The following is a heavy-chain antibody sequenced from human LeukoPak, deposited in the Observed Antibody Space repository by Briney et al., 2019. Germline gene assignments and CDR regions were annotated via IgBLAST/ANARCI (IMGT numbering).Heavy chain of an antibody. CDR3: AELGITMIGGV. V-gene: IGHV3-48*03. J-gene: IGHJ6*04. CDR2: ISSSGSTI. D-gene: IGHD3-10*02. CDR1: GFAFISYE. Sequence: PGGSLDLSFQASGFAFISYEMNWFRQAPGKGLEWVSYISSSGSTIYYADSVKGRFTISRDNAKNSLYLQMNSLRAEDTAVYYCAELGITMIGGVWGKGTTVTISS.